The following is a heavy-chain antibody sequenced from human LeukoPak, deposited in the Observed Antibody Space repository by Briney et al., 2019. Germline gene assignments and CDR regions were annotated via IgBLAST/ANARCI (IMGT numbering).Heavy chain of an antibody. CDR3: AAPRNTDFDY. D-gene: IGHD4-17*01. CDR2: ISSSSSYI. Sequence: PGGSLRLSCAASGFTFSSYWMSWVRQAPGKGLEWVSSISSSSSYIYYADSVKGRFTISRDNAKNSLYLQMNSLRAEDTAVYYCAAPRNTDFDYWGQGTLVTVSS. V-gene: IGHV3-21*01. CDR1: GFTFSSYW. J-gene: IGHJ4*02.